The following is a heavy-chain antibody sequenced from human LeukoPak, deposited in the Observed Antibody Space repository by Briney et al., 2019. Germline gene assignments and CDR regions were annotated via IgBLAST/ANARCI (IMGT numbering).Heavy chain of an antibody. CDR3: ARDNDSRDPPHFDY. V-gene: IGHV1-24*01. Sequence: GASVKVSCKVSGYTLTELSMHWVRQAPGKGLECMGGFDPEDGETIYAQKFRGRVTITADKSTRTAYMELSSLRSEDTAVYYCARDNDSRDPPHFDYWGQGTLVTVSS. D-gene: IGHD3-16*01. CDR2: FDPEDGET. CDR1: GYTLTELS. J-gene: IGHJ4*02.